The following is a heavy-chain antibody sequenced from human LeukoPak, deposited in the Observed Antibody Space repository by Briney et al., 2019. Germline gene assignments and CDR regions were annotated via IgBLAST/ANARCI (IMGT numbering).Heavy chain of an antibody. J-gene: IGHJ6*03. Sequence: SVKVSCKASGGTFSSYAISWVRQDPGQGLEWMGGIIPIFGTANYAQKFQGRVTITTDESTSTAYMELSSLRSEDTAVYYCASSHLGDIVVVPAAIQNYYYYYMDVWGKGTTVTVSS. CDR3: ASSHLGDIVVVPAAIQNYYYYYMDV. CDR1: GGTFSSYA. V-gene: IGHV1-69*05. D-gene: IGHD2-2*02. CDR2: IIPIFGTA.